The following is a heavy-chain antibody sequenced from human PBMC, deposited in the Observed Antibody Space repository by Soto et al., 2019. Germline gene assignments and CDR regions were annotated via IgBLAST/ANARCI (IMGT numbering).Heavy chain of an antibody. Sequence: GSLRLSCAASGFTFSSYAMSWVRQAPGKGLEWVSAISGSGGSTYYADSVKGRFTISRDNSKNTLYLQMNSLRAEDTAVYYCASAAREYYYYGMDVWGQGTTVTVS. CDR1: GFTFSSYA. J-gene: IGHJ6*02. V-gene: IGHV3-23*01. CDR2: ISGSGGST. CDR3: ASAAREYYYYGMDV.